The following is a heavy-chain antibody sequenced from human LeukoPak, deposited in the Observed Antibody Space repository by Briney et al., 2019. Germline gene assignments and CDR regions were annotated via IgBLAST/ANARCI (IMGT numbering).Heavy chain of an antibody. Sequence: GASVKVSCXASGYTFTSYGISWVRQAHGQGLEWMAWISAYNGNTNYAQKLQGRVTMATDTSTSTAYMELRSLRSDDTAVYYCARRATYYYGSSNWFDPWGQGTLVTVSS. V-gene: IGHV1-18*01. J-gene: IGHJ5*02. CDR3: ARRATYYYGSSNWFDP. D-gene: IGHD3-10*01. CDR1: GYTFTSYG. CDR2: ISAYNGNT.